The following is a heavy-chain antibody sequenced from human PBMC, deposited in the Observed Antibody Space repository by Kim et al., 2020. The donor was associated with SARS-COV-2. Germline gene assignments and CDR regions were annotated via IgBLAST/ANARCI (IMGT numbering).Heavy chain of an antibody. V-gene: IGHV3-23*03. D-gene: IGHD2-15*01. CDR3: AKELGLGPCYGASCYID. J-gene: IGHJ4*02. CDR1: GFAFSTFA. CDR2: IFSDGSRI. Sequence: GGSLRLSCAASGFAFSTFAMTWVRQAPGKGLEWVSLIFSDGSRIYYADSVKGRFTISRDNSGNTLYLHMSSLRVEDTAVYFCAKELGLGPCYGASCYIDWGQGTQVTVSS.